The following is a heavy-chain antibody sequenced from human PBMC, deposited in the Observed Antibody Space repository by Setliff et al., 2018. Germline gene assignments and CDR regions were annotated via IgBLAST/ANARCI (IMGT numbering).Heavy chain of an antibody. V-gene: IGHV3-7*03. CDR2: IKQDGSEK. CDR1: GFTFSSYW. Sequence: PGGSLRLSCATSGFTFSSYWMSWVRQAQGKGLEWVANIKQDGSEKYYVDSVKGRFTISRDNAKNSLYPQMNSLRAEDTAVYYCARDSGRMNYWGQGTLVTVSS. CDR3: ARDSGRMNY. J-gene: IGHJ4*02.